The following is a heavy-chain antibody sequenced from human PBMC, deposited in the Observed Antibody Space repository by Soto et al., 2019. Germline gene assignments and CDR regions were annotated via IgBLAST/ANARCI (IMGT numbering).Heavy chain of an antibody. Sequence: PGGSLRLSCAASGFMFSAYAMLWVRQAPGKGLEWVAAISYDGTNKYYADSIKGRFTISRDNSANTLFLQVNSLRREDTAMYYCARGAAPYTSGWYGIVFWGRGTLVTVSS. V-gene: IGHV3-30*04. CDR3: ARGAAPYTSGWYGIVF. J-gene: IGHJ4*01. D-gene: IGHD6-19*01. CDR2: ISYDGTNK. CDR1: GFMFSAYA.